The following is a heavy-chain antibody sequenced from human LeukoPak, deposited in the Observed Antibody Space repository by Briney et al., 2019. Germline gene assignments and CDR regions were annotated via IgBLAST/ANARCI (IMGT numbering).Heavy chain of an antibody. CDR3: ARSYCSSGSCYNLNI. V-gene: IGHV5-51*01. CDR2: IYPGDSDT. CDR1: GYSFTNYW. Sequence: GESLKISCKGSGYSFTNYWIGWVRQVPVKGLEWMGFIYPGDSDTRYSPSFQGQVSISADKSISTAYLQWSSLKASDTAIYYCARSYCSSGSCYNLNIWGQGTMVTVSS. J-gene: IGHJ3*02. D-gene: IGHD2-15*01.